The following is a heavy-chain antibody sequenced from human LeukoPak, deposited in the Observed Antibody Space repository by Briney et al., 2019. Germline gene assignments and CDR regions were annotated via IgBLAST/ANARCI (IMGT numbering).Heavy chain of an antibody. CDR1: GFTFSDYY. J-gene: IGHJ4*02. V-gene: IGHV3-11*01. D-gene: IGHD3-10*01. Sequence: GGSLRLSCAASGFTFSDYYMSWIRQAPGKGLEWVSYISSSGSTIYYADSVKGRFTISRDNAKNSLYLQMNSLRAEDTAVHYCARDYYRSGSYDEGDYWGQGTLVTVSS. CDR3: ARDYYRSGSYDEGDY. CDR2: ISSSGSTI.